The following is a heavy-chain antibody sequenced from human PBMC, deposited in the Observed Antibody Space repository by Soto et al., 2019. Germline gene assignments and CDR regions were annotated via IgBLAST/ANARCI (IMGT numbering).Heavy chain of an antibody. CDR3: ATLHPRVVVALTDFPS. V-gene: IGHV4-4*02. Sequence: QVQLRQSGPGLVKPSGTLSLTCFVSGTSISSTYWWTWVRQSPGKGLEWIGEIHHTGGTNYNPAPKPPVTKSVYKPNNQLALLLTSVTAAYSAIYYYATLHPRVVVALTDFPSWCQGALVSGSS. CDR1: GTSISSTYW. D-gene: IGHD2-21*01. CDR2: IHHTGGT. J-gene: IGHJ5*02.